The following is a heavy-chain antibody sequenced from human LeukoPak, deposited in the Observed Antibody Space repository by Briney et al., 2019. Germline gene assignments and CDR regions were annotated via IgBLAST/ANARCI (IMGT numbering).Heavy chain of an antibody. Sequence: ASVKVSCKASGYTLTIYYIHWVRQAPGQGLEWMGIIYPSDGSTTYAQKFQGRVTMTRDMSTSTVYMDLSSLRSEDTAVYYCAIGYCRGGSCDDEPGDAFDIWGQGTMVAVSS. CDR1: GYTLTIYY. V-gene: IGHV1-46*01. CDR3: AIGYCRGGSCDDEPGDAFDI. D-gene: IGHD2-15*01. J-gene: IGHJ3*02. CDR2: IYPSDGST.